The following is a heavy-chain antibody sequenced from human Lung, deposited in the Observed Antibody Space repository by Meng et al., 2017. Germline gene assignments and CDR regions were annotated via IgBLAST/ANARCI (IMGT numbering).Heavy chain of an antibody. V-gene: IGHV3-43D*03. CDR2: ISYDGRDA. J-gene: IGHJ3*01. Sequence: GESLKISCATSGFNFDDYAMHWVRQAPGKGLEWVSLISYDGRDAYYADSVKGRFTISRDNTKNSLYVQMNSLSAEDTALYYCVKDLGAIGVTEAFDVWGQATVVTVSS. CDR1: GFNFDDYA. D-gene: IGHD3-10*01. CDR3: VKDLGAIGVTEAFDV.